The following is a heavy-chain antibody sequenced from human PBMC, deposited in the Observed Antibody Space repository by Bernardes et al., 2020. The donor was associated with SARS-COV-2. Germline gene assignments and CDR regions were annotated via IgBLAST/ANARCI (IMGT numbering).Heavy chain of an antibody. CDR1: GYTFTGYY. CDR3: ALPPSNYDRYGMDV. J-gene: IGHJ6*02. V-gene: IGHV1-2*02. Sequence: ASVKVSCKASGYTFTGYYIHWVRHAPVQGLEWMGCINPNSGGTIYAQKFQGRVTMTRDTSISTAYMELSRLRSDDTAMYYCALPPSNYDRYGMDVWGQGTTVTVSS. CDR2: INPNSGGT. D-gene: IGHD3-22*01.